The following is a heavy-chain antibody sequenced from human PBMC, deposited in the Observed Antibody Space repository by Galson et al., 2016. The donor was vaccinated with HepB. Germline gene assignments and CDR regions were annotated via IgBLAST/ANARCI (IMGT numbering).Heavy chain of an antibody. CDR3: ARMRAFVI. CDR2: ITHSGST. Sequence: SETLSLTCAVYGGSFSGAYWNWIRQSADKGLEWIGDITHSGSTNYNPSLESRVTISVDTSKNQFSLKLISVTAAGTAVYYCARMRAFVICGQGTMVTVSS. J-gene: IGHJ3*02. V-gene: IGHV4-34*01. CDR1: GGSFSGAY.